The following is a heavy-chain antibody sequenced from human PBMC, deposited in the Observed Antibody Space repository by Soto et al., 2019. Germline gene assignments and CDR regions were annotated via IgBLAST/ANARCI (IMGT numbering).Heavy chain of an antibody. V-gene: IGHV1-8*01. CDR2: MNPNSGNT. CDR3: ARGRLGGAGGSGYYMDV. D-gene: IGHD3-10*01. Sequence: ASVKVSCKASGYTFTSYDINWVRQATGQGLEWMGWMNPNSGNTGYAQKFQGRVTMTRNTSISTAYMELSSLRSEDTAVYYCARGRLGGAGGSGYYMDVWGKGTTVTVSS. CDR1: GYTFTSYD. J-gene: IGHJ6*03.